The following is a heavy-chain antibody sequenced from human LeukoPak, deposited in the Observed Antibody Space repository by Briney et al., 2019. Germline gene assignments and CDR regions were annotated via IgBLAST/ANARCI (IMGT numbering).Heavy chain of an antibody. Sequence: PSETLSLTCAVYGGSFSGYYWSWIRQPPGKGLEWIGEINHGGSTNYNPSLKSRVTISVDTSKNQFSLKLSSVTAADTAVYYCATYQRHNWNYRGQGTLVTVSS. J-gene: IGHJ4*02. CDR3: ATYQRHNWNY. D-gene: IGHD1-20*01. CDR1: GGSFSGYY. V-gene: IGHV4-34*01. CDR2: INHGGST.